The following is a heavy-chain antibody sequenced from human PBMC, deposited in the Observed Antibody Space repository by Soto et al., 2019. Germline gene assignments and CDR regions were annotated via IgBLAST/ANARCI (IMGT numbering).Heavy chain of an antibody. CDR2: ISAYNGNT. V-gene: IGHV1-18*01. Sequence: GASVKVSYKASGYTFTSYGISWVRQAPGQGLEWMGWISAYNGNTNYAQKLQGRVTMTTDTSASTAYMELSSLISEDTAVYYCVRDYASDSGVHLDFWGQGTLVTVSS. J-gene: IGHJ4*02. D-gene: IGHD3-22*01. CDR1: GYTFTSYG. CDR3: VRDYASDSGVHLDF.